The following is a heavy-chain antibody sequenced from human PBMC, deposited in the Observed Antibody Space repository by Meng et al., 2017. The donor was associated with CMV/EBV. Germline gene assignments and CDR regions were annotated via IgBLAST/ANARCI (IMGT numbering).Heavy chain of an antibody. V-gene: IGHV2-5*02. CDR2: IYWDDDK. CDR3: AHLDTAKLHFDY. D-gene: IGHD5-18*01. J-gene: IGHJ4*02. CDR1: GFSLSTSGVG. Sequence: QITLKESGPTLVHPTQTLTLTCTFSGFSLSTSGVGVGWIRQPPGKALEWRALIYWDDDKRYSPSLKSRLTITKDTSKNQVVLTMTNMDPVDTATYYCAHLDTAKLHFDYWGQGTLVTVSS.